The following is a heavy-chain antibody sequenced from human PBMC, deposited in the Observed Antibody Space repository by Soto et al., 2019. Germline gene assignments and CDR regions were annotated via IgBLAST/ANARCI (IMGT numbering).Heavy chain of an antibody. D-gene: IGHD3-3*01. CDR3: ATVVRFFGGPAGY. CDR1: GYTFTEFD. Sequence: GASVKVSCKTSGYTFTEFDINWVQQAPGQGLEWMGWMNTNTGNTGYAQKFQGRVTMTRDTSISTAYMELRRLRSEDTAVYYCATVVRFFGGPAGYWGQGTLVTVSS. V-gene: IGHV1-8*01. CDR2: MNTNTGNT. J-gene: IGHJ4*02.